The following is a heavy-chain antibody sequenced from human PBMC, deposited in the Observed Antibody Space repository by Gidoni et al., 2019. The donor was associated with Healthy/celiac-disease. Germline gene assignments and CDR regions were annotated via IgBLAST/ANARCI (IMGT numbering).Heavy chain of an antibody. CDR2: IYYSGST. J-gene: IGHJ4*02. CDR3: ATKIYGDHFDY. D-gene: IGHD4-17*01. V-gene: IGHV4-39*01. Sequence: QLQLQESGPGLVKPSETLSLTCTVSGGSISSSSYYWGWIRQPPGKGLEWIGSIYYSGSTYYNPSLKSRVTISVDTSKNQFSLKLSSVTAADTAVYYCATKIYGDHFDYWGQGTLVTVSS. CDR1: GGSISSSSYY.